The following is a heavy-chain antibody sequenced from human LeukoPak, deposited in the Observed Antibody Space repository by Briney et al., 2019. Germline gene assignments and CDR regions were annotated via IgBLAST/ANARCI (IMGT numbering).Heavy chain of an antibody. J-gene: IGHJ4*02. Sequence: SETLSLTCAVSGGSISSGGYSWSWIRQPPGKGLEWIGYIYQSGSTYYNPSLKSRVTISVDTSKNQFSLKLSSVTAADTAVYYCARVGMVHYYDSSGPYYFDYWGQGTLVTVSS. V-gene: IGHV4-30-2*01. CDR3: ARVGMVHYYDSSGPYYFDY. CDR2: IYQSGST. D-gene: IGHD3-22*01. CDR1: GGSISSGGYS.